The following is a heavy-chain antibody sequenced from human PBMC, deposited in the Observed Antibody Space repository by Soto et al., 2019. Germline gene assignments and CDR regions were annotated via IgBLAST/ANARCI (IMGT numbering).Heavy chain of an antibody. CDR3: AHTTVTVYGFEV. J-gene: IGHJ3*01. V-gene: IGHV2-5*02. CDR1: GFSLATSGLG. Sequence: QITLKESGPTLVKPTQTLTLTCTFSGFSLATSGLGVGWVRQPPGKALEWLALIYWDDDKRYSSSLKSRIKITMGTSRNQVVFTMTNVDPVDTATYYCAHTTVTVYGFEVWGQGTMVVVSS. D-gene: IGHD4-17*01. CDR2: IYWDDDK.